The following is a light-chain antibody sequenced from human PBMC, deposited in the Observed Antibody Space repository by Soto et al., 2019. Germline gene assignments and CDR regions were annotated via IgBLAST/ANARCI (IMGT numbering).Light chain of an antibody. CDR3: SSYTTSTTVV. CDR1: SSDVGGYNF. Sequence: SALTQPASVFGSPGQSITFSCTGTSSDVGGYNFVSWYQQHPGKAPKLMIYEVSSRPSGVSNRFSGSKSGNTASLTISGLQPEDEADYYCSSYTTSTTVVFGTGTKVTVL. V-gene: IGLV2-14*03. CDR2: EVS. J-gene: IGLJ1*01.